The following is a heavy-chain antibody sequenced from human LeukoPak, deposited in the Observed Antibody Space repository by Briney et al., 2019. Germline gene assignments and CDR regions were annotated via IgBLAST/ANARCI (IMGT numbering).Heavy chain of an antibody. CDR2: MNPNSGNT. D-gene: IGHD6-13*01. J-gene: IGHJ6*03. V-gene: IGHV1-8*01. CDR3: ARGTSGYSSSWYLSAKNYYYYMDV. Sequence: ASVKVSCKASGYTFTSYDINWVRQATGQGLEWMGWMNPNSGNTGYAQKFQGRVTMTRNTSISTAYMELSSLRSEDTAVYYCARGTSGYSSSWYLSAKNYYYYMDVWGKGTTVTVSS. CDR1: GYTFTSYD.